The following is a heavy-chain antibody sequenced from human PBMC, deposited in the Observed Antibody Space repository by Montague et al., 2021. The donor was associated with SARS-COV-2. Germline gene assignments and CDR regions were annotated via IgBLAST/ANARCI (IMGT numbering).Heavy chain of an antibody. Sequence: SETLSLTCAVPGGSISSGNWWSWVRQPPGKGLEWIGEIYHSGSTNYNPSLKSRVTISLDKSKNQFSLNLSSATAADTAVYYCARFFSSWTGWGQGTLVTVSS. J-gene: IGHJ4*02. CDR2: IYHSGST. CDR1: GGSISSGNW. CDR3: ARFFSSWTG. V-gene: IGHV4-4*02. D-gene: IGHD6-13*01.